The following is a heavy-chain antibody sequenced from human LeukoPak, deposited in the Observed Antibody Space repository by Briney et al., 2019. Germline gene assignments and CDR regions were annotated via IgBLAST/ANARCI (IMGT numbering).Heavy chain of an antibody. V-gene: IGHV4-39*01. CDR1: GGSISSSSYY. CDR3: ARRRKVRGVIIMPLYYFDY. Sequence: PSETLSLTCTVSGGSISSSSYYWGWIRQPPGKGLEWIGSIYYSGSTYYNPPLKSRVTISVDTSKNQFSLKLSSVTAADTAVYYCARRRKVRGVIIMPLYYFDYWGQGTLVTVSS. D-gene: IGHD3-10*01. CDR2: IYYSGST. J-gene: IGHJ4*02.